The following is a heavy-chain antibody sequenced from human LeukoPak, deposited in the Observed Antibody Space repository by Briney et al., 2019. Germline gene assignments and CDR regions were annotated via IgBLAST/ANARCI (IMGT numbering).Heavy chain of an antibody. CDR2: LSLDGSNK. Sequence: PGGSLRLSCAAPGFTFSSYAMYWVGHAPRMWMDWVSVLSLDGSNKYYADSVKGRFTISRDNSKNTLYLQMNSLRAEDTAVYYCARDRYSSGWYYYYYGMDVWGQGTTVTVSS. D-gene: IGHD6-19*01. CDR3: ARDRYSSGWYYYYYGMDV. V-gene: IGHV3-30-3*01. J-gene: IGHJ6*02. CDR1: GFTFSSYA.